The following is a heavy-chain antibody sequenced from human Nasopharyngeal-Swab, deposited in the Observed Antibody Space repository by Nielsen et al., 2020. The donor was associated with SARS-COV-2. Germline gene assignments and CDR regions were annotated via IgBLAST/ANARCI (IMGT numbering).Heavy chain of an antibody. V-gene: IGHV3-7*01. J-gene: IGHJ6*02. Sequence: VRQMPGKGLEWVANIKQDGSEKYYADSVKGRFTISRDNAKNSLYLQMNSLRAEDTAVYYCARDADSGSYAPVGMDVWGQGTTVTVSS. CDR3: ARDADSGSYAPVGMDV. CDR2: IKQDGSEK. D-gene: IGHD1-26*01.